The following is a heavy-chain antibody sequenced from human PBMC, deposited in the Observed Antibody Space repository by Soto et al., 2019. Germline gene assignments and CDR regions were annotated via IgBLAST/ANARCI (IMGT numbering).Heavy chain of an antibody. CDR1: GFTFDDYA. Sequence: SLRLSCAASGFTFDDYAMHWVRQAPGKGLEWVSGISWNSGSIGYADSVKGRFTISRDNAKNSLYLQMNSLRAEDTALYYCAKDTSIAARPPNLDYWGQGTLVTVSS. CDR3: AKDTSIAARPPNLDY. J-gene: IGHJ4*02. D-gene: IGHD6-6*01. CDR2: ISWNSGSI. V-gene: IGHV3-9*01.